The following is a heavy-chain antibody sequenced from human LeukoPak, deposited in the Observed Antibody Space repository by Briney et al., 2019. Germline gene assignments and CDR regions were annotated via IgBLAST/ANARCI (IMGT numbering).Heavy chain of an antibody. V-gene: IGHV3-53*01. CDR1: GFTVSTNY. J-gene: IGHJ2*01. D-gene: IGHD3-10*01. Sequence: GGSLRLSCAASGFTVSTNYMNWVRQAPGRGLEWVSILYSGESAYYADSVKGRFTASRDSSKNTLFLQMNALRAEDTAVYYCARVGDHYHWYLDVWGRGTLVTVSS. CDR2: LYSGESA. CDR3: ARVGDHYHWYLDV.